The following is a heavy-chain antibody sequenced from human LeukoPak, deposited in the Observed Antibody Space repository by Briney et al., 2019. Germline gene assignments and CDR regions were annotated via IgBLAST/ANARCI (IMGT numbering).Heavy chain of an antibody. J-gene: IGHJ4*02. Sequence: PSETLSLTCTVSGGSINSSSYYWGWIRQPPGKGLEWIGGIFYSGSTYYNPSLKSRVTISVDTSKNQFSLKLSSVTAADTAVYYCAGDYGGDFDYWGQGTLVTVSS. CDR3: AGDYGGDFDY. D-gene: IGHD4-23*01. CDR1: GGSINSSSYY. V-gene: IGHV4-39*02. CDR2: IFYSGST.